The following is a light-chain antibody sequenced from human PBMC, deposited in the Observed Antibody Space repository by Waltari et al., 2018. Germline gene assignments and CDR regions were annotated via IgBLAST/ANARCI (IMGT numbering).Light chain of an antibody. Sequence: QSVLTQPPSASGTPGQRVSISCSGSYSNIGINTVNWYPPLPGTAPKLPIYGNHQRPSGVPDRFSGAKSGTSASLAISGLQSEDEADYYCATWDDSLNVLYVFGTGTKVTVL. CDR2: GNH. CDR3: ATWDDSLNVLYV. CDR1: YSNIGINT. V-gene: IGLV1-44*01. J-gene: IGLJ1*01.